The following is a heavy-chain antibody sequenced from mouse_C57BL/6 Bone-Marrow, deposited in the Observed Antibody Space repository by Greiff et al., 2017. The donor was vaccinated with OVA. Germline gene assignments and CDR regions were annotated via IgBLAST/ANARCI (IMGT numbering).Heavy chain of an antibody. J-gene: IGHJ3*01. D-gene: IGHD2-3*01. CDR2: IYPSDSET. CDR1: GFTFTRYG. V-gene: IGHV1-52*01. CDR3: ARDGYYWFAY. Sequence: QVQLQQPGAELVRPGSSVKLSCKASGFTFTRYGMHWVKQRPIQGLEWIGNIYPSDSETHYNPKFKDKATLTVDNYSRTAYMQLSSLTSEDYAVYCCARDGYYWFAYWGQGTLVTVSA.